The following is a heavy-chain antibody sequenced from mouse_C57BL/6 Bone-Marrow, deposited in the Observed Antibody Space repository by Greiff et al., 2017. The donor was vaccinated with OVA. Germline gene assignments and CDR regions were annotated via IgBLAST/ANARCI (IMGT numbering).Heavy chain of an antibody. CDR2: IDPEDGDP. CDR3: TTSPSY. J-gene: IGHJ4*01. V-gene: IGHV14-1*01. Sequence: EVQLQESGAELVRPGASVKLSCTASGFNIKDYYMHWVKQRPEQGLEWLGRIDPEDGDPEYAPQFPGKANMNAERSSNTDYLQLSSRTSEDTAVYYCTTSPSYCGQGTSVTVSS. CDR1: GFNIKDYY.